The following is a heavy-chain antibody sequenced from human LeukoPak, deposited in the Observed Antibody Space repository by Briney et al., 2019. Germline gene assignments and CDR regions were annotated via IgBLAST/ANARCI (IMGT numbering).Heavy chain of an antibody. D-gene: IGHD2-2*01. J-gene: IGHJ6*03. Sequence: GGSLRLSCAASGFTVSSNYMSWVRQAPGKGLEWVSGISWNSGSIGYADSVKGRFTISRDNAKNSLYLQMNSLRAEDTAVYYCARESDIVVVPAGEDYYMDVWGKGTTVTVSS. CDR2: ISWNSGSI. CDR3: ARESDIVVVPAGEDYYMDV. V-gene: IGHV3-9*01. CDR1: GFTVSSNY.